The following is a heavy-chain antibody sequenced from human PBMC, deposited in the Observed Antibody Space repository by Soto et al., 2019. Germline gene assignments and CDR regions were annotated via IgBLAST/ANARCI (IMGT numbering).Heavy chain of an antibody. CDR3: AAESPVLQFSERAYYSYYGMDV. CDR2: IVVGSGNT. J-gene: IGHJ6*02. D-gene: IGHD3-3*01. Sequence: SVKVSCKASGFTFTTSAVQWVRQARGQRLEWIGWIVVGSGNTNYAQKFQERVTITRDMSTSTAYMELSSLRSEDTAVYYCAAESPVLQFSERAYYSYYGMDVWGQGTTVTVSS. CDR1: GFTFTTSA. V-gene: IGHV1-58*01.